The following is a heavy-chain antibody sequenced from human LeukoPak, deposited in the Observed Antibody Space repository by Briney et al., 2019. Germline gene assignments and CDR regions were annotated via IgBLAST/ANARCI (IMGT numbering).Heavy chain of an antibody. CDR3: ARGYSSSWYFNWFDP. CDR1: GGSFSGYY. J-gene: IGHJ5*02. Sequence: SETLSLTCAVYGGSFSGYYWSWIRQPPGRGLEWIGEINHSGSTNYNPSLKSRVTISVDTSKNQFSLKLTSVTAADTAVYYCARGYSSSWYFNWFDPWGQGTLATVSS. V-gene: IGHV4-34*01. D-gene: IGHD6-13*01. CDR2: INHSGST.